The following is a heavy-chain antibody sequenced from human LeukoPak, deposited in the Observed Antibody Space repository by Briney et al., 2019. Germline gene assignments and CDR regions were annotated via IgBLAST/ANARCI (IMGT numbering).Heavy chain of an antibody. D-gene: IGHD1-26*01. CDR2: ISSDGSDK. V-gene: IGHV3-30*18. CDR1: GFTLSTYG. J-gene: IGHJ4*02. Sequence: PGGSLTLSCAACGFTLSTYGMHWVRPAPGKGLEWVAVISSDGSDKYYTDSVKGRFTISRDNSKNTLYLQMSSLRADDTALYYCAKVRLGAPTPNPDYWGQGTLVTVSS. CDR3: AKVRLGAPTPNPDY.